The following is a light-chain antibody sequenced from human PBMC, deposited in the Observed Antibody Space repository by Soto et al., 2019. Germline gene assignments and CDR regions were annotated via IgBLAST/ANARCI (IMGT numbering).Light chain of an antibody. Sequence: EIVLTQSPGTLSLSPGERATLSCRASQSVSSKYLAWYQQKPGQAPRVLIYGTSIRASGVPERFSGGGSGTDFTLTISRLEPEDFAVYYCQAYADSRTFGHGTRVEI. CDR2: GTS. CDR3: QAYADSRT. J-gene: IGKJ1*01. CDR1: QSVSSKY. V-gene: IGKV3-20*01.